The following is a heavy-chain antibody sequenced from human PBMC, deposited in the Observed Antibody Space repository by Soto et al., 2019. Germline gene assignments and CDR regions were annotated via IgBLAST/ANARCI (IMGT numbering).Heavy chain of an antibody. Sequence: KGLEWVANIKYDGSEKYYVDSVKGRFTIYRDNAKNSLYLQMNSLRAEDTAVYFCFFQAGDGIRDVRSVSAFLLNRSSDL. CDR3: FFQAGDGIRDVRSVSAFLLNRSSDL. V-gene: IGHV3-7*03. J-gene: IGHJ2*01. CDR2: IKYDGSEK. D-gene: IGHD3-10*02.